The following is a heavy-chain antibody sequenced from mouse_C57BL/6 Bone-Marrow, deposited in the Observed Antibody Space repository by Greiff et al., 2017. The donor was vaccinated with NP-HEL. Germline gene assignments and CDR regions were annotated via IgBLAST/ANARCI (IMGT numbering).Heavy chain of an antibody. CDR3: ARVDWDDDY. V-gene: IGHV3-6*01. J-gene: IGHJ2*01. Sequence: EVKLQESGPGLVKPSQSLSLTCSVTGYSITSGYYWNWIRQFPGNKLEWMGYISYDGSNNYNPSLKNRISITRDTSKNQFFLKLNSVTTEDTATYYCARVDWDDDYWGQGTTLTVSS. CDR1: GYSITSGYY. CDR2: ISYDGSN. D-gene: IGHD4-1*01.